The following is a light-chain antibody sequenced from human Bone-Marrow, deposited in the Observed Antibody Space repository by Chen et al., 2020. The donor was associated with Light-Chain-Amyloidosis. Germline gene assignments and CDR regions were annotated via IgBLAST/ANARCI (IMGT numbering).Light chain of an antibody. J-gene: IGLJ3*02. CDR2: EDE. CDR1: SGSIATNY. Sequence: NFMLTQPHSVSESPGKTVIISCTRSSGSIATNYVQWYQQRPGSSPTTVIYEDEQRPSGVPDRFSGSIDRSSNSASLTISGLKTEDEADYYCQSYQGSSQGVFGGGTKLTV. CDR3: QSYQGSSQGV. V-gene: IGLV6-57*01.